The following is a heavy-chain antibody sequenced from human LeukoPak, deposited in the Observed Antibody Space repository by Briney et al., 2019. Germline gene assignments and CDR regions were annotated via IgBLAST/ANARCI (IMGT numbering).Heavy chain of an antibody. Sequence: GGSLRLSCAASGFTFNNYAMGWVRQAQGKGLEWVSAISGSGGSTYYADSVKGRFTISRDNSKNTLYLQMNSLRAEDTAVYYCASQGDDILTGYFHYFDYWGQGTLVTVSS. V-gene: IGHV3-23*01. J-gene: IGHJ4*02. D-gene: IGHD3-9*01. CDR1: GFTFNNYA. CDR2: ISGSGGST. CDR3: ASQGDDILTGYFHYFDY.